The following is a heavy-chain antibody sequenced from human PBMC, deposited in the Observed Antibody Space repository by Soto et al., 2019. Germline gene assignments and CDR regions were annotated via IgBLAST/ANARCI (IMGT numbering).Heavy chain of an antibody. J-gene: IGHJ4*02. CDR1: GFTFSSYS. Sequence: ESGGGSVQPGGSLMLSCAASGFTFSSYSLSWLRQAPGKGLEWVSGISGSGQTTHYKDSVKGRFTISRDNFRNTLYLQVNSLRAEDTAIYCCAKSRGDSWTTYFFDYWGQGALVTVSS. CDR3: AKSRGDSWTTYFFDY. V-gene: IGHV3-23*01. D-gene: IGHD4-4*01. CDR2: ISGSGQTT.